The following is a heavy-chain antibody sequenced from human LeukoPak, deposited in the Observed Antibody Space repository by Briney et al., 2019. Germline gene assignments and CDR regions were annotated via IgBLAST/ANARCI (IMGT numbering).Heavy chain of an antibody. CDR3: ASEYSSSSPHYYYYYYMDV. Sequence: GGSLRLSCAASGFTFSSYSMNWVRQAPGKGLGWVSYISSSSSTIYYADSVKGRFTISRDNAKNSLYLQMNSLRAEDTAVYYCASEYSSSSPHYYYYYYMDVWGKGTTVTVSS. D-gene: IGHD6-6*01. V-gene: IGHV3-48*01. CDR2: ISSSSSTI. J-gene: IGHJ6*03. CDR1: GFTFSSYS.